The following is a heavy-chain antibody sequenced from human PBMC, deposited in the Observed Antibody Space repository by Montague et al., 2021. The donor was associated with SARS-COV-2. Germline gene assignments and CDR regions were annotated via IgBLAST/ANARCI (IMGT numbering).Heavy chain of an antibody. V-gene: IGHV3-33*01. CDR2: IWYDGSNK. CDR3: ARVRGYDFLTGYLDF. CDR1: GFTFSSYG. J-gene: IGHJ4*02. Sequence: SLRLSCAPSGFTFSSYGMHWVRQAPGKGLEWVAVIWYDGSNKYYADSVKGRFTISRDNSKNTLCLQMNSLRAEDTAVYYCARVRGYDFLTGYLDFWGQGTLVTVSS. D-gene: IGHD3-9*01.